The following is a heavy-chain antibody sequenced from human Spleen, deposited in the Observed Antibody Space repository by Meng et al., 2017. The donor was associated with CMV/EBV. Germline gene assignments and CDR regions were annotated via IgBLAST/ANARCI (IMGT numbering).Heavy chain of an antibody. Sequence: GESLKISCAASGFTFSSYEMNWVRQAPGKGLEWVSYISSSGSSKYYADSVQGRFTISRDNAKNSLYLQMNSLRAEDTAIYYCARDYRDRRGYNYGYWGQGTLVTVSS. D-gene: IGHD5-24*01. CDR3: ARDYRDRRGYNYGY. CDR1: GFTFSSYE. CDR2: ISSSGSSK. J-gene: IGHJ4*02. V-gene: IGHV3-48*03.